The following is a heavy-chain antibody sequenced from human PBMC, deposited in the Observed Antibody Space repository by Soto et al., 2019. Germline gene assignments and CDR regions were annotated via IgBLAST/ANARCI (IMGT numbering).Heavy chain of an antibody. CDR3: ARLQQWLFDY. D-gene: IGHD6-19*01. Sequence: QLQLQESGPGLVKPSETLSLTCTVSGGSISSSSYYWGWIRQPLGKGLEWIGSIYYSGSTYYNPALTSRVTISVDTSKNQFSLKLSSVTAADTAVYYCARLQQWLFDYWGQGTLVTVSS. CDR1: GGSISSSSYY. J-gene: IGHJ4*02. V-gene: IGHV4-39*01. CDR2: IYYSGST.